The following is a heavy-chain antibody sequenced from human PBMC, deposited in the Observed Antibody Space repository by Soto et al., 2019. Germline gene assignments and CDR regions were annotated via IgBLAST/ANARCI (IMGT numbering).Heavy chain of an antibody. D-gene: IGHD5-12*01. CDR2: IIPIFCTA. V-gene: IGHV1-69*06. CDR3: ARGRVRRDGYNWNWYFDL. Sequence: QVQLVQSGAEVKKPGSSVKVSCKASGGTFSSYAISWVRQAPGQGLEWMGGIIPIFCTANYAQKFQGRVTITADKSTSTAYMELSSLRSEDTAVYYCARGRVRRDGYNWNWYFDLWGRGTLVTVSS. CDR1: GGTFSSYA. J-gene: IGHJ2*01.